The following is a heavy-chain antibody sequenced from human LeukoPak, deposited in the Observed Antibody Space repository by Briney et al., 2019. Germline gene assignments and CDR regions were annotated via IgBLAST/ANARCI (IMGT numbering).Heavy chain of an antibody. Sequence: GRSLRLSCAASGFTFDDYAMHWVRQAPGKGLEWVSGISWNSGSIGYADSVQGRFTISRDNSKNTLYLQMNSLRAEDTAVYYCARESRYCTNGVCYTPVSPYYFDYWGQGTLVTVSS. CDR2: ISWNSGSI. D-gene: IGHD2-8*01. V-gene: IGHV3-9*01. J-gene: IGHJ4*02. CDR1: GFTFDDYA. CDR3: ARESRYCTNGVCYTPVSPYYFDY.